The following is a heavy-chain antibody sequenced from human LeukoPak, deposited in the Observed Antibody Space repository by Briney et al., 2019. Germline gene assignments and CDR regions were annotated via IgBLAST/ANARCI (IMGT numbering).Heavy chain of an antibody. CDR1: GGSVSNINYY. Sequence: PSETLSLTCSVSGGSVSNINYYWSWIRQPPGKRLEWIGYIYYSGSTNYNPSLKSRVTISVDTSKNQFSLKLSSVTAADTAVYYCARATVTTFSSYYYGMDVWGQGTTVTVSS. V-gene: IGHV4-61*01. J-gene: IGHJ6*02. CDR2: IYYSGST. D-gene: IGHD4-17*01. CDR3: ARATVTTFSSYYYGMDV.